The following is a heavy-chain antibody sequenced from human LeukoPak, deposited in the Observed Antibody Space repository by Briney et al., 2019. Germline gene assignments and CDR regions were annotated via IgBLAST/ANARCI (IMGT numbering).Heavy chain of an antibody. J-gene: IGHJ4*02. V-gene: IGHV4-39*01. CDR3: ARQGLPTYYYDSSGFDY. D-gene: IGHD3-22*01. CDR1: GGSFSSSSSY. Sequence: KASETLSLTCTVSGGSFSSSSSYWGWIRQPPGKGLEWIGSIYYSGSTYYNPSLKSRVTISVDTSKNQFSLKLSSVTAADTAVYYCARQGLPTYYYDSSGFDYWGQGTLVTVSS. CDR2: IYYSGST.